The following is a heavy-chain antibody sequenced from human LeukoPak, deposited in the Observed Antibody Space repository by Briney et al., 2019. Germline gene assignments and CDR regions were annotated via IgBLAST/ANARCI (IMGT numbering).Heavy chain of an antibody. CDR3: ARDGRATMGLGFDY. J-gene: IGHJ4*02. D-gene: IGHD3-10*01. V-gene: IGHV1-46*01. Sequence: ASVKLSCKASGYTFTNYYMHWVRQAPGQGLEWMGIIHPSAGSTSYAQKFHGRVTMTRDTSTGTVYMDLSSLRSEDTAVYYCARDGRATMGLGFDYWGQGTLVTVSS. CDR2: IHPSAGST. CDR1: GYTFTNYY.